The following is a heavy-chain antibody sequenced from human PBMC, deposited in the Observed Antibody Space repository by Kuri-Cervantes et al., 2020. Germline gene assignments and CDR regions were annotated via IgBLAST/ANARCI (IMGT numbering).Heavy chain of an antibody. V-gene: IGHV3-7*01. Sequence: GESLKISCAASEFTFSNYAMHWVRQAPGKGLEWVANIKQDGSEKYYVDSVKGRFTISRDNAKNSLYLQMNSLRAGDTAVYYCAKELASCSLRGIDVWGQGTTVTVSS. D-gene: IGHD6-6*01. CDR3: AKELASCSLRGIDV. CDR1: EFTFSNYA. J-gene: IGHJ6*02. CDR2: IKQDGSEK.